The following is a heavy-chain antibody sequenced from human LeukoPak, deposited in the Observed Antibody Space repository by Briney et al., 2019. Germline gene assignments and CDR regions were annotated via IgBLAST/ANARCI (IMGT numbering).Heavy chain of an antibody. CDR1: GYTFTRYY. CDR2: INPSGGSA. D-gene: IGHD3-22*01. V-gene: IGHV1-46*01. Sequence: ASVKVSCKASGYTFTRYYMHWVRQAPGQGLEWMGIINPSGGSARYAQKFQGRVTMTRDTSTSTVYMEVSSLSFEDTAVYYCARVAEYDSSGYLSYGGRGTLVTVSS. J-gene: IGHJ4*02. CDR3: ARVAEYDSSGYLSY.